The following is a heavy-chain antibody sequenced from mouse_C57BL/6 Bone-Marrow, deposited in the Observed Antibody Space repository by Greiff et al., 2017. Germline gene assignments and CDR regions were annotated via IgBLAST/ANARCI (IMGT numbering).Heavy chain of an antibody. CDR3: AREGQLAYWYFDV. D-gene: IGHD4-1*02. J-gene: IGHJ1*03. V-gene: IGHV5-4*01. Sequence: DVKLVESGGGLVKPGGSLKLSCAASGFTFSSYAMSWVRQTPEKRMEWVATISDGGSYTSYPDNVKGRFTISRENAKNNLYLQMSHLKSEDTAMYYCAREGQLAYWYFDVWGTGTTVTVSS. CDR1: GFTFSSYA. CDR2: ISDGGSYT.